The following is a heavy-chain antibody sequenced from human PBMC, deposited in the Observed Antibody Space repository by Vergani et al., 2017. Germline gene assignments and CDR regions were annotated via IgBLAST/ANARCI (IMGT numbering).Heavy chain of an antibody. CDR1: GYTFTSYA. CDR3: ARDQITMVRGVIPDAFDI. D-gene: IGHD3-10*01. Sequence: QVQLVQSGAEVKKPGASVKVSCKASGYTFTSYAMHWVRQAPGQRLEWMGWINAGNGNTKYSQKFQGRVTITRDTSASTAYMELSSLGAEDTAVYYCARDQITMVRGVIPDAFDIWGQGTMVTVSS. V-gene: IGHV1-3*01. J-gene: IGHJ3*02. CDR2: INAGNGNT.